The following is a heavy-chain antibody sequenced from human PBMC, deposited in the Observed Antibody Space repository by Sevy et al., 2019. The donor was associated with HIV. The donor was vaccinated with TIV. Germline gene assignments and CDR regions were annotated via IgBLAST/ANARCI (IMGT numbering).Heavy chain of an antibody. CDR1: GGSISTTGYY. J-gene: IGHJ4*02. Sequence: SETLSLTCNVSGGSISTTGYYWSWIRQHPGKGLEWIGYIYYSGSTYYNPSLKSRVSIAVDKSKNQFSLKLSSVTAADTAVYFWARVGIREVKYYDTSGYYYFDYWGQGTLVTVSS. CDR3: ARVGIREVKYYDTSGYYYFDY. CDR2: IYYSGST. V-gene: IGHV4-31*03. D-gene: IGHD3-22*01.